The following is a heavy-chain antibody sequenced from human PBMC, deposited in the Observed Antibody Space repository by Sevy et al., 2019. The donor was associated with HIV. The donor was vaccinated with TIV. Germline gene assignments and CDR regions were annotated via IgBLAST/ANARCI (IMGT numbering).Heavy chain of an antibody. J-gene: IGHJ4*02. D-gene: IGHD6-6*01. V-gene: IGHV4-39*01. CDR2: IYYSGST. Sequence: SETLSLTCTVSGGSISSSSYYWGWIRQPPGKGLEWIGSIYYSGSTYYNPSLKSRVTISVDTSKNQFSLKLSSVTAADTAVYYCARPSFVFKDFEYWGQGTLVTVSS. CDR3: ARPSFVFKDFEY. CDR1: GGSISSSSYY.